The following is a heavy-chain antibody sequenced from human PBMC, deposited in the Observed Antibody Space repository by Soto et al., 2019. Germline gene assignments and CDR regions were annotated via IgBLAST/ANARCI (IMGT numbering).Heavy chain of an antibody. CDR2: IYYSGST. Sequence: SETLSLTCTVSGGSISSGGYYWSWIRQHPGKGLEWIGYIYYSGSTYYNPSLKSRVTISVDTSKNRFSLKLRSVTAADTAVYYCARGPLPFSASYYYYYGMDVWGQGTTVTVSS. CDR1: GGSISSGGYY. CDR3: ARGPLPFSASYYYYYGMDV. V-gene: IGHV4-31*03. J-gene: IGHJ6*02.